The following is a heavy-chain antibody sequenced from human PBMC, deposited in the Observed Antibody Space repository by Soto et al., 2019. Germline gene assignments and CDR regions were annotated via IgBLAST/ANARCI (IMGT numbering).Heavy chain of an antibody. CDR2: IKPDGSEK. CDR3: ARDYEFGFDI. J-gene: IGHJ3*02. V-gene: IGHV3-7*01. D-gene: IGHD3-22*01. CDR1: AFTLSSYW. Sequence: EVQLVESGGGLVQPGGSLRLSCAASAFTLSSYWMSWVRQATGNGLEWVANIKPDGSEKYYVDSVKGRFTIYRDNTKNSLYLQMSTLRPEDTAIYYCARDYEFGFDIWGQGTLVTVSS.